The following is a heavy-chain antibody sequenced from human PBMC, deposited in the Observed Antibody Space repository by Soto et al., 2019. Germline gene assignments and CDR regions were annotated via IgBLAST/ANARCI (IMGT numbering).Heavy chain of an antibody. CDR3: ARDSSGYYWFDP. CDR2: IYHSGTT. J-gene: IGHJ5*02. Sequence: KPSDTLSLTCAVSGFSISSGYFWGWIRQPPGKGPEWLGSIYHSGTTYYNPSVKGRVTISVDTSKNQFSLKMSSVTAADTAVYYCARDSSGYYWFDPWGQGTLVTVSS. V-gene: IGHV4-38-2*02. D-gene: IGHD3-22*01. CDR1: GFSISSGYF.